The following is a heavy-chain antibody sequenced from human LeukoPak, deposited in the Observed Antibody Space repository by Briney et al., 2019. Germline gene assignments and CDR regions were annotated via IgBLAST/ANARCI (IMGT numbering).Heavy chain of an antibody. CDR1: GFTFSSYS. V-gene: IGHV3-21*01. Sequence: GGSLRLSCAASGFTFSSYSMNWVRQAPGKGLEWVSSISSSSSYIYYADSVKGRFTISRDNAKNSLYLQMNSLRAEDTAVYYCARVISLGYYGMDVWGQGTTVTVSS. D-gene: IGHD7-27*01. CDR3: ARVISLGYYGMDV. CDR2: ISSSSSYI. J-gene: IGHJ6*02.